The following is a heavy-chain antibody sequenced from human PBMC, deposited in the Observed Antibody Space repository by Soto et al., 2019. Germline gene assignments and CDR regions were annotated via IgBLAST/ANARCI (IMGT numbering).Heavy chain of an antibody. J-gene: IGHJ4*02. CDR3: ARVKGYWSSTRCSYYFDY. CDR1: GFTFSSYS. D-gene: IGHD2-2*01. V-gene: IGHV3-21*01. Sequence: GGSLRLSCAASGFTFSSYSMNWVSQAPGKGMEWVSSISSSSSYIYYADSVRGRFTISRDKAKHSLYLQMNSLRAEDTAVYYCARVKGYWSSTRCSYYFDYWGQGTLVTVYS. CDR2: ISSSSSYI.